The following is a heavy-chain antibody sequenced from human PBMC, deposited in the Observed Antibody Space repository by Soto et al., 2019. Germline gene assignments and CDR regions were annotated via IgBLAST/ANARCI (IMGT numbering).Heavy chain of an antibody. CDR1: GFTFSSYA. Sequence: GGSLRLSCAASGFTFSSYAMHWVRQAPGKGLEWVAVISYDGSNKYYADSVKGRFTISRDNSKNTLYLQMNSLRAEDTAVYYCARDSLSLDILTGYYIPYYYYYGMDVWGQGTTVTVSS. CDR3: ARDSLSLDILTGYYIPYYYYYGMDV. J-gene: IGHJ6*02. D-gene: IGHD3-9*01. CDR2: ISYDGSNK. V-gene: IGHV3-30-3*01.